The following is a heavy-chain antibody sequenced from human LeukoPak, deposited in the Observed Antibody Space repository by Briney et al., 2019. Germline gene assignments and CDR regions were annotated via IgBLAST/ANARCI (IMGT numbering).Heavy chain of an antibody. J-gene: IGHJ6*02. CDR3: ARGYGDYGGYYYGMDV. CDR1: GGSISSSNW. CDR2: IYHSGST. V-gene: IGHV4-4*02. D-gene: IGHD4-17*01. Sequence: SETLSLTCAVSGGSISSSNWWSWVRQPPGKGLEWTGEIYHSGSTYYNPSLKSRVTISVDRSKNQFSLKLSSVTAADTAVYYCARGYGDYGGYYYGMDVWGQGTTVTVSS.